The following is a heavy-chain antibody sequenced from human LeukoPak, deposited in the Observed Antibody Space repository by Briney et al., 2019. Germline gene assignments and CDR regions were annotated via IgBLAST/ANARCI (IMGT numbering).Heavy chain of an antibody. CDR3: ATGYSSGQNWFDP. D-gene: IGHD6-19*01. CDR1: GGTFSSYA. J-gene: IGHJ5*02. CDR2: IIPIFGTA. Sequence: ASVKVSRKASGGTFSSYAISWVRQAPGQGLEWMGGIIPIFGTANYAQKFQGRVTITADESTSTAYMELSSLRSEDTAVYYCATGYSSGQNWFDPWGQGTLVTVSS. V-gene: IGHV1-69*13.